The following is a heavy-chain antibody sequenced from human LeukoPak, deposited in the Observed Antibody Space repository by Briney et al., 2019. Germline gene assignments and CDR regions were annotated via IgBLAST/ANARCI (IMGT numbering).Heavy chain of an antibody. CDR3: ARAIYNYGSYMDV. CDR1: GGSISSYY. D-gene: IGHD3-10*01. Sequence: SETLSLTCTVSGGSISSYYWSWIRQPPGKGLEWIGYIYYSGSTNYNPSLKSRVTISVDTSKNQFSLELSSVTAADTAVYYCARAIYNYGSYMDVWGKGATVTVSS. CDR2: IYYSGST. J-gene: IGHJ6*03. V-gene: IGHV4-59*12.